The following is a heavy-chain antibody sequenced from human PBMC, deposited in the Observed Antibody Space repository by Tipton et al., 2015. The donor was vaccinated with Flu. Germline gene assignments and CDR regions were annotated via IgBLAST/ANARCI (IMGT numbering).Heavy chain of an antibody. CDR1: GFTFESYW. J-gene: IGHJ6*03. Sequence: GSLRLSCAASGFTFESYWMNWVRQASGKGLEWVANIKQDGSEIYYVGSVKGRFTISRDNAKNLGYLQMNSLSVEDTAVYYCVRGMHVWGKGTTVTVSS. V-gene: IGHV3-7*01. CDR2: IKQDGSEI. CDR3: VRGMHV.